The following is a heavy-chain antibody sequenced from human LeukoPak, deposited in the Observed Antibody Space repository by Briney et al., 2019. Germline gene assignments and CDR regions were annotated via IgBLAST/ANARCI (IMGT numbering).Heavy chain of an antibody. CDR2: ISGSGGST. J-gene: IGHJ4*02. D-gene: IGHD2-2*02. V-gene: IGHV3-23*01. Sequence: GGSLRLSCAASGFTFSSYAMSWVRQAPGKGLEWVSAISGSGGSTYYADSVKGRFTISRDNSKNTLYLQMNSLRAEDTAVYYCAKDYDCSSTSCYTVQGAFDYWGQGTLVTVSS. CDR1: GFTFSSYA. CDR3: AKDYDCSSTSCYTVQGAFDY.